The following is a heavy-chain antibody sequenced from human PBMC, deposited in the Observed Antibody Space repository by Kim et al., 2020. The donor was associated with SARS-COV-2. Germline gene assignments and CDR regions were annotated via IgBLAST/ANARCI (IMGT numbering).Heavy chain of an antibody. CDR3: ARGIAAAGTNY. D-gene: IGHD6-13*01. CDR1: GGSFSGYY. CDR2: INHSGST. J-gene: IGHJ4*02. V-gene: IGHV4-34*01. Sequence: SETLSLTCAVYGGSFSGYYWSWIRQPPGKGLEWIGEINHSGSTNYNPSLKSRVTISVDTSKNQFSLKLSSVTAADMAVYYCARGIAAAGTNYWGQGTLVT.